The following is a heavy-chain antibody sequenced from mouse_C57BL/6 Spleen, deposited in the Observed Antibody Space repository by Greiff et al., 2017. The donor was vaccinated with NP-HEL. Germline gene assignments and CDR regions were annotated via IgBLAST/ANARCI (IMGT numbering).Heavy chain of an antibody. Sequence: QVQLQQSGAELMKPGASVKLSCKATGYTFTGYWIEWVKQRPGHGLEWIGEILPASGSTNYNEKFKGKATFTADTSSNTAYMQLSRLTTEDSANDYWARALLRGDLDYWGQGTTLTVSS. CDR1: GYTFTGYW. CDR3: ARALLRGDLDY. D-gene: IGHD1-1*01. J-gene: IGHJ2*01. V-gene: IGHV1-9*01. CDR2: ILPASGST.